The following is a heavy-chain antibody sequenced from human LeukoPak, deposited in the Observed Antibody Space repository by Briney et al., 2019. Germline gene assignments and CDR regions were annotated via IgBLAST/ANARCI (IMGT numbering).Heavy chain of an antibody. V-gene: IGHV4-4*07. D-gene: IGHD6-19*01. J-gene: IGHJ4*02. CDR2: IYTSGST. CDR1: GGSISSYY. CDR3: ARDLMAVADSFFDY. Sequence: SETLSLTCTASGGSISSYYWSWIRQPARKGLEWIGRIYTSGSTNYNPSLKSRVTMSVDTSKNQFSLKLSSVTAADTAVYYCARDLMAVADSFFDYWGQGTLVTVSS.